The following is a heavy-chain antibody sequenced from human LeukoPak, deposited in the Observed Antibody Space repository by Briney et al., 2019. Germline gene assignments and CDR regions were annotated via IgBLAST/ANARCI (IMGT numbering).Heavy chain of an antibody. CDR3: ARLAAAGTEGWFDP. D-gene: IGHD6-13*01. Sequence: PSETLSLTCTVSGGSISSGSYYWSWIRQPAGKGLEWIGRIYTSGSTNYNPSLKSRVTISVDTSKNQFSLKLSSVTAADTAVYYCARLAAAGTEGWFDPWGQGTLVTVSS. V-gene: IGHV4-61*02. J-gene: IGHJ5*02. CDR1: GGSISSGSYY. CDR2: IYTSGST.